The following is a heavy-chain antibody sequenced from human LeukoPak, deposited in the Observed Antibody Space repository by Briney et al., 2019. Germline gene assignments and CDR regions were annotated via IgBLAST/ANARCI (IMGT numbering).Heavy chain of an antibody. CDR1: GGSVNSGNNC. V-gene: IGHV4-61*02. CDR2: ICTSGST. J-gene: IGHJ4*02. CDR3: ARGYCSGGNCYYFDY. Sequence: ASETLSLTCTVSGGSVNSGNNCWSWLRQPAGKGLEWIGRICTSGSTNYNPSLKSRVTISVDTSKNQFSLNLNSVTAADTAAYYCARGYCSGGNCYYFDYWGQGTLVTVSS. D-gene: IGHD2-15*01.